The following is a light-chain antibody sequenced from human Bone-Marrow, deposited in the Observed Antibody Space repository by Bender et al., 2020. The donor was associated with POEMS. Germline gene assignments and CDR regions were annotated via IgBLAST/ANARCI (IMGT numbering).Light chain of an antibody. CDR3: QSYDNSLGGWV. CDR1: SSNIGGPYD. J-gene: IGLJ3*02. CDR2: GYN. Sequence: QSVLTQPPSVSAAPGQRVTISCTGSSSNIGGPYDVHWYQHLPGTAPKLLIYGYNNRPSGVPDRFSGSKSGTSASLAITGLQAEDEGDYYCQSYDNSLGGWVFGGGTKLTVL. V-gene: IGLV1-40*01.